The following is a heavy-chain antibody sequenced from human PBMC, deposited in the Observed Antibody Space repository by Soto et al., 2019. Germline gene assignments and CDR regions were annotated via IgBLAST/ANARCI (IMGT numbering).Heavy chain of an antibody. CDR3: ARGTPMDS. V-gene: IGHV4-30-4*01. D-gene: IGHD2-2*01. CDR1: GDSISRGDYY. J-gene: IGHJ4*02. Sequence: SETLSLTCSVSGDSISRGDYYWTWVRQPPGKGLEWIGYIFNSEGTSYNPSLRSRLTISADTSKSQFSLKLNSVTAADTAFYFCARGTPMDSWGQGTLVTVSS. CDR2: IFNSEGT.